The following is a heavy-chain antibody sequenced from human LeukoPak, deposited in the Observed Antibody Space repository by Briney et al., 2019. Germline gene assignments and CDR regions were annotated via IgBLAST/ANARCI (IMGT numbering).Heavy chain of an antibody. CDR3: ARGSSSWYDFDY. V-gene: IGHV1-2*02. Sequence: ASVKVSCKASGYTFTGYYMHWVRQAPGQGLEWMGWINPNSGGTSSAQKFQGRVTMTRDTPISTAYMELTRLKSDDTAVYYCARGSSSWYDFDYWGQGTLVTVSS. CDR2: INPNSGGT. D-gene: IGHD6-13*01. J-gene: IGHJ4*02. CDR1: GYTFTGYY.